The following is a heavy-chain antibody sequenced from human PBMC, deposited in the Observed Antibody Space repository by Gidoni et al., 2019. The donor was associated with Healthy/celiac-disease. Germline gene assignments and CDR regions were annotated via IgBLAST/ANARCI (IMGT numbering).Heavy chain of an antibody. D-gene: IGHD6-13*01. Sequence: EVQLVESGGGLVQPGRSLRLSCAASGFTFADYAMHWVRQAPGKGLEWFSGISWNSGSIGYADSVKGRFTISRDNAKNSLYLQMNSLRAEDTALYYCAKDITRRIAAAGYYFDYWGQGTLVTVSS. J-gene: IGHJ4*02. CDR1: GFTFADYA. CDR2: ISWNSGSI. V-gene: IGHV3-9*01. CDR3: AKDITRRIAAAGYYFDY.